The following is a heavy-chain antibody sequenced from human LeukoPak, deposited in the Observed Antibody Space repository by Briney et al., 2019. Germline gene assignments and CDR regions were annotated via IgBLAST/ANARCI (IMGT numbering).Heavy chain of an antibody. CDR2: LHYSGTT. J-gene: IGHJ4*02. CDR1: GASLSTYS. V-gene: IGHV4-59*08. Sequence: ASETLSFTCTVSGASLSTYSCVWIRQPPGKGLEWIGHLHYSGTTNYNPSLKSRVTISVDTSKNQFSLKFTSVTAADTAVYYCARVPSSYSSGLDYWGQGTLVTVSS. CDR3: ARVPSSYSSGLDY. D-gene: IGHD3-22*01.